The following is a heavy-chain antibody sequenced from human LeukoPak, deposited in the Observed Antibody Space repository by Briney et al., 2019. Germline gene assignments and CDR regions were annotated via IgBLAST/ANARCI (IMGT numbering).Heavy chain of an antibody. V-gene: IGHV3-30*01. D-gene: IGHD6-19*01. CDR1: GFTFSTCN. J-gene: IGHJ4*02. CDR3: ATRPPSMAGLDY. CDR2: VSKDGTNK. Sequence: GGSLRLSCAASGFTFSTCNMHWVRQAPGKGLEWVAVVSKDGTNKFYADSVRGRFTISRDNSKNTLYLQMNSLRGEDTAVYYCATRPPSMAGLDYWGQGTLVTVSS.